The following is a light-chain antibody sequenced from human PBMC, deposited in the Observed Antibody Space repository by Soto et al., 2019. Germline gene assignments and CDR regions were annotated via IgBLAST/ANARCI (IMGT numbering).Light chain of an antibody. Sequence: EIVLTQSPGTLSLSPGERATLSCRASQSVSSSYLAWYQQKPGQAPRLHIYGASSRATGIPDRFSGSGSGTDFTLTISRLVPEDFAVYYCQQYGSSHLWIFGGGTKVEIK. CDR1: QSVSSSY. J-gene: IGKJ4*01. CDR2: GAS. V-gene: IGKV3-20*01. CDR3: QQYGSSHLWI.